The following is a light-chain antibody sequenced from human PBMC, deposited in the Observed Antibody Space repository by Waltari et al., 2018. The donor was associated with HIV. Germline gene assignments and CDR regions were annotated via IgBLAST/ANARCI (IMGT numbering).Light chain of an antibody. J-gene: IGKJ1*01. Sequence: EIVMTQSPATLSVSPGERATLSCRASQSVSSNLAWYQQKPGQAPRLLIDGASTKATGIPARFSGIGSGTDFTLTITSLQSEDFALYYCQQYNNWPPEWTFGQGTKVEIK. V-gene: IGKV3-15*01. CDR1: QSVSSN. CDR3: QQYNNWPPEWT. CDR2: GAS.